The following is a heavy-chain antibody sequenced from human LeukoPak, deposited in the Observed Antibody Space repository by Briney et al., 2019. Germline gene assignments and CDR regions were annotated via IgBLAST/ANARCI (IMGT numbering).Heavy chain of an antibody. CDR2: IYSSGTT. V-gene: IGHV4-4*07. J-gene: IGHJ4*02. CDR3: ARGAYSFDY. CDR1: GLSITGSH. Sequence: SETLSLTCTVSGLSITGSHWSWLRQSAGKGLEWIGRIYSSGTTNYNPSLKSRVTMSLDTSKNQFSLRLSSMTAADTAVYYCARGAYSFDYWGQGTLVTVSS.